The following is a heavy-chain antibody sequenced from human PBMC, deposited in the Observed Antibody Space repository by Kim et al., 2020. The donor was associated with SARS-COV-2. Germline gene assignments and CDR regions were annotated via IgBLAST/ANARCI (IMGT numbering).Heavy chain of an antibody. D-gene: IGHD2-15*01. Sequence: PSFQGQVTTSADKSISTAYLQWSSLKASDTAMYYCARQYCSGGSCYLDYWGQGTLVTVSS. V-gene: IGHV5-51*01. J-gene: IGHJ4*02. CDR3: ARQYCSGGSCYLDY.